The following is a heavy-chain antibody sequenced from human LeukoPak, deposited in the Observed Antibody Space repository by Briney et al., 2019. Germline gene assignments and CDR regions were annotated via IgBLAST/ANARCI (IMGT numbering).Heavy chain of an antibody. CDR1: GGSFRGYY. Sequence: KPSETLSLTCGVVGGSFRGYYWTWIRQSPGKGLEWIGEINHGGSTTYNPSLRSRVTISIDTSNDHFSLKLTSVTAADTALYFCARSRLWPTGTVDTWDRGTMVTVSS. CDR3: ARSRLWPTGTVDT. J-gene: IGHJ3*02. V-gene: IGHV4-34*01. D-gene: IGHD2-8*02. CDR2: INHGGST.